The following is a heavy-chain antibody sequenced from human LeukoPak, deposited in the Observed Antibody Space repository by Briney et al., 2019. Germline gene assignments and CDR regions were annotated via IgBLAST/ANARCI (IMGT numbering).Heavy chain of an antibody. CDR1: GFTFSSYS. CDR2: ISAIITYI. Sequence: PGGSLRLSCAASGFTFSSYSMNWVRQAPGKGLEWVSSISAIITYIYYADSVKGRFSISRDNAKNSLFLQMNSLRAEDTALYYCARDRSTISYAEYFFDYWGQGTLVTVSS. V-gene: IGHV3-21*01. J-gene: IGHJ4*02. D-gene: IGHD2-2*01. CDR3: ARDRSTISYAEYFFDY.